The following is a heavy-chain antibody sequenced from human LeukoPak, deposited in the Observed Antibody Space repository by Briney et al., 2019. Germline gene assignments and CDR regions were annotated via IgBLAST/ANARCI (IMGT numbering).Heavy chain of an antibody. V-gene: IGHV1-2*02. CDR1: GYTFTGYY. CDR2: INPNSGGT. CDR3: ARRSIAAAGTVVYNWFDP. D-gene: IGHD6-13*01. J-gene: IGHJ5*02. Sequence: ASVKVSCKASGYTFTGYYMHWVRQAPGQGLEWMGWINPNSGGTNYAQKFQGRVTMTRDPSISTAYMELSRLRSDDTAVYYCARRSIAAAGTVVYNWFDPWGQGTLVTVSS.